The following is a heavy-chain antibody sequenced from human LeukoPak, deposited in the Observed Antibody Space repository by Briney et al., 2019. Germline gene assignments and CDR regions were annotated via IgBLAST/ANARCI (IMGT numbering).Heavy chain of an antibody. CDR2: ISYDGSNK. D-gene: IGHD5-24*01. CDR1: GFTFSSYA. J-gene: IGHJ4*01. CDR3: ARSDLATITYPEY. Sequence: GGSLRLSCAASGFTFSSYAMHWVRQAPGKGLEGVAVISYDGSNKYYADSVKRRFTISRDNAKNSLYLQMNSLRADDTAVYYCARSDLATITYPEYWGRGSPVTVSS. V-gene: IGHV3-30-3*01.